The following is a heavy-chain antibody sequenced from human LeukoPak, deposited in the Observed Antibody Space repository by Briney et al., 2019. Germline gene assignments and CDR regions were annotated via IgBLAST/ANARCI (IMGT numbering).Heavy chain of an antibody. CDR1: GGSFSGYY. J-gene: IGHJ5*02. Sequence: SETLSLTCAVYGGSFSGYYWSWIRQPPGKGLEWIGEINHSGSTNYNPSLKKRVTISVDTSKNQFSLKLSSVTAADTAVYYCARGHSSSWYAPGWFDPWGQGTLVTVSS. V-gene: IGHV4-34*01. CDR3: ARGHSSSWYAPGWFDP. CDR2: INHSGST. D-gene: IGHD6-13*01.